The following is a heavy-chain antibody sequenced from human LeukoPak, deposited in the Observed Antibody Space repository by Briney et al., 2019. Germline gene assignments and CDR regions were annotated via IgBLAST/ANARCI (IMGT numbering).Heavy chain of an antibody. J-gene: IGHJ4*02. Sequence: GASVKVSFKASGYTFTGYYMHWVRQAPGQGLEWMGWINPNSGGTNYAQKFQGRVTMTRDTSISTAYMELSRLRSDDTAVYYCAREHSSGWYIHPHTLDYWGQGTLVTVSS. V-gene: IGHV1-2*02. CDR2: INPNSGGT. D-gene: IGHD6-19*01. CDR3: AREHSSGWYIHPHTLDY. CDR1: GYTFTGYY.